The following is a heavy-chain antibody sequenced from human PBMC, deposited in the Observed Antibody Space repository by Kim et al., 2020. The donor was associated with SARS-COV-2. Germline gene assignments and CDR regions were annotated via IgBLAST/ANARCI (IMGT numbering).Heavy chain of an antibody. V-gene: IGHV3-30*07. Sequence: GRFTISRDNSKNTLYLQMNSLRAEDTAVYYCARDPSPFTIFGVADYFDYWGQGTLVTVSS. CDR3: ARDPSPFTIFGVADYFDY. J-gene: IGHJ4*02. D-gene: IGHD3-3*01.